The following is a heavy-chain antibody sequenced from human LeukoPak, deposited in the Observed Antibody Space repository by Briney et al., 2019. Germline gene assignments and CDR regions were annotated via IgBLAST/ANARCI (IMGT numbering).Heavy chain of an antibody. D-gene: IGHD3-3*01. V-gene: IGHV4-59*01. J-gene: IGHJ6*03. CDR2: IYYSGST. CDR3: ARDVYDFWSGYPGEYYYMDV. Sequence: SETLSLTCTVSGGSISSYYWSWIRQPPGKGLEWIGYIYYSGSTNYNPSLKSRVTISVDTSKNQFSLKLSSVTAADTAVYYCARDVYDFWSGYPGEYYYMDVWGKGTTVTVSS. CDR1: GGSISSYY.